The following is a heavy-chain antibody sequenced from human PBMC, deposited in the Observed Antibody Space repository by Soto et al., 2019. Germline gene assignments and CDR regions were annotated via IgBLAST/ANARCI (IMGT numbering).Heavy chain of an antibody. D-gene: IGHD2-8*01. CDR2: ISTYSGDT. V-gene: IGHV1-18*01. CDR3: ARGDHGPRRFYFDT. CDR1: GYTFFTYD. Sequence: EASVKVSCKASGYTFFTYDISWVRQAPGQGLEWMGWISTYSGDTKYAQKFQGRVTMTTDTSTTTAYLELRSLRSDDTAVYYCARGDHGPRRFYFDTWGQGTLVTVSS. J-gene: IGHJ4*02.